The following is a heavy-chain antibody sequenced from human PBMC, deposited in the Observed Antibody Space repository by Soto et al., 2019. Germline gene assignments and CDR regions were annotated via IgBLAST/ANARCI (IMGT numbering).Heavy chain of an antibody. CDR1: GYTFTGYY. CDR2: INPDNGRT. Sequence: QVQLVQSGPEVGKPGASVKVSCKASGYTFTGYYLHWVRQAPGQGLEWMGYINPDNGRTRYAQKFQGTVTMTRDTSITTDYLELSSLKYDDSAIFYCALSFSQTNIDVWGQGTTVIVSS. V-gene: IGHV1-2*02. CDR3: ALSFSQTNIDV. J-gene: IGHJ6*01.